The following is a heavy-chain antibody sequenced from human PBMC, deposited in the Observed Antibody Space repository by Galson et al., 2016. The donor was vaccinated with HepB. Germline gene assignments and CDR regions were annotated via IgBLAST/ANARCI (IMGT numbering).Heavy chain of an antibody. Sequence: SLRLSCAASGFSVSSNYMSWVRQAPGKGLEGVSVIYSGGSTRYADSVKGRLTISRDTSKNTLYLQLNSLRAEDTAVYYCASAPTLGYWGQGTLVTVSS. CDR2: IYSGGST. J-gene: IGHJ1*01. D-gene: IGHD3-16*01. CDR1: GFSVSSNY. V-gene: IGHV3-53*01. CDR3: ASAPTLGY.